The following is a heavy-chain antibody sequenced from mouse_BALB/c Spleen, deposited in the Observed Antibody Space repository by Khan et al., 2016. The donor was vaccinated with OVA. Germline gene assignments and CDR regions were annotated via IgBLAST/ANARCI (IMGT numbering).Heavy chain of an antibody. D-gene: IGHD2-10*02. J-gene: IGHJ1*01. V-gene: IGHV1-9*01. CDR3: AMYGNHCYFDV. Sequence: VQLQQSGAELMKPGASVKISCKATGYTFSSYWIEWVKQRPGHGLEWIGEILPGSGSTNYNERFKGKATFTADTSSNTVYMKLSSLTSDDSAVYYCAMYGNHCYFDVWGAGTTVTVSS. CDR2: ILPGSGST. CDR1: GYTFSSYW.